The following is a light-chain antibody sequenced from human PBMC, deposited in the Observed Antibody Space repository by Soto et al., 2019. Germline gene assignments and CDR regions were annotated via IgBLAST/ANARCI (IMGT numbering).Light chain of an antibody. CDR1: QSISSW. CDR3: QQYNSYWT. Sequence: DIQMTQSPSTLSASVGDIFTITCRASQSISSWLAWYQQKPGKAPKLLIYKASSLESGVPSRFSGSGSGTEFTLTISSLQPDDFATYYCQQYNSYWTFGQGT. J-gene: IGKJ1*01. V-gene: IGKV1-5*03. CDR2: KAS.